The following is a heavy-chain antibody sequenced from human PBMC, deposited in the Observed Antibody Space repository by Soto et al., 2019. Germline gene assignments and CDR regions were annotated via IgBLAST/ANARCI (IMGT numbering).Heavy chain of an antibody. V-gene: IGHV1-18*01. CDR1: GYTFTSYG. CDR2: ISGYDGKT. CDR3: ARHNSQWPNWFDP. Sequence: ASVKVSCKASGYTFTSYGISWVRQAPGQGLEWVGWISGYDGKTDYSHKFRGRVTMTTDTSTNTTYMDLRSLRSDDTAVYYCARHNSQWPNWFDPWGQETPVTVSS. J-gene: IGHJ5*02. D-gene: IGHD1-1*01.